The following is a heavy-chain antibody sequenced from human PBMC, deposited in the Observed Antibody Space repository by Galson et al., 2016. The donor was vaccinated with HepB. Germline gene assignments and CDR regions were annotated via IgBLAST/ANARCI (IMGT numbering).Heavy chain of an antibody. J-gene: IGHJ6*03. Sequence: QSGAEVKKPGESLRISCKASGYRFTSYWISWVRQMPGKGLEWMGRIDPSDSYSNYSPSFQGHVTISVDKSFTTAYLQWSSLKASDTAIYYCARSEELTVTVNSYFYMDVWGKGTTVTVSS. V-gene: IGHV5-10-1*01. CDR3: ARSEELTVTVNSYFYMDV. CDR2: IDPSDSYS. D-gene: IGHD1-7*01. CDR1: GYRFTSYW.